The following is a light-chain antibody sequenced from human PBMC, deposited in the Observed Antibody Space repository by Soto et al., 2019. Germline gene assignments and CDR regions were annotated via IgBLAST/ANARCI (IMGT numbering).Light chain of an antibody. J-gene: IGLJ2*01. CDR1: SSNIGSNT. CDR2: SNK. Sequence: QSVLTQPPSASGTPGQRVTISCSGSSSNIGSNTVNWYQQLPGTAPKLLIYSNKQRPSGVPDRFSGSKSGTSASLAISGLQSEDEADYYCAAWDGSLNGVVFGGGTKVTVL. V-gene: IGLV1-44*01. CDR3: AAWDGSLNGVV.